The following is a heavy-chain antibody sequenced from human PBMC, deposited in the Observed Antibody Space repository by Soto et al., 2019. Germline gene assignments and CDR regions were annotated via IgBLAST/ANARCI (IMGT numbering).Heavy chain of an antibody. CDR3: ARDHDIVLQGPEWFDP. Sequence: QVQLVQSGAEVKKPGASVKVSCKASGYTFTSYGISWVRQAPGQGLEWMGWISAYNGNTNYAQKLQGRVTMTTDTATSTAYMALRSLRSDDTAVYYCARDHDIVLQGPEWFDPWGQGTLVTVSS. CDR1: GYTFTSYG. J-gene: IGHJ5*02. D-gene: IGHD2-8*02. CDR2: ISAYNGNT. V-gene: IGHV1-18*01.